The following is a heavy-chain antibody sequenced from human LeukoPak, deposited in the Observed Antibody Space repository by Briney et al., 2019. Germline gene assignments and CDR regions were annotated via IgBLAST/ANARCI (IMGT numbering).Heavy chain of an antibody. CDR2: ISYDGSNK. Sequence: GGSLRLSCAASGFTFSDCAMHWVRQAPGKGLEWVAVISYDGSNKYYADSVKGRFTISRDNSKNTLYLQMNSLRAEDTAVYYCARVNVAMGKKCIDYWGQGTLVTVSS. CDR3: ARVNVAMGKKCIDY. D-gene: IGHD5-12*01. CDR1: GFTFSDCA. J-gene: IGHJ4*02. V-gene: IGHV3-30*04.